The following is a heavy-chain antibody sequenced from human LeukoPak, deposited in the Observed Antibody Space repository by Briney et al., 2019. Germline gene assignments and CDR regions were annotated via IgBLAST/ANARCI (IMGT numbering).Heavy chain of an antibody. V-gene: IGHV4-59*05. Sequence: SETLSLTCTVSGGSISSYYWSWIRQPPGKGLEWIGRLYYTGSTYYNPSLKSRVTISVDTSKNQFSLKLSSVTAADTAVYYCARVNWIYWYFDLWGRGTLVTVSS. CDR1: GGSISSYY. CDR2: LYYTGST. CDR3: ARVNWIYWYFDL. D-gene: IGHD1-1*01. J-gene: IGHJ2*01.